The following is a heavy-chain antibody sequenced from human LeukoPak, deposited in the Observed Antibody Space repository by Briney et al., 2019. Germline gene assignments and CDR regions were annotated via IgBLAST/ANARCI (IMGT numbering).Heavy chain of an antibody. V-gene: IGHV3-7*01. D-gene: IGHD6-19*01. Sequence: GGSLRLSCAASGFTFSSYWMSWVRQAPGKGLEWVANIKQDGSEKYYVDSVKGRFTISRDNAKNSLYLQMNSLRAEDTAVYYCARDFREQWLGDLYYYYGMDVWGQGTTVTVSS. CDR2: IKQDGSEK. CDR3: ARDFREQWLGDLYYYYGMDV. J-gene: IGHJ6*02. CDR1: GFTFSSYW.